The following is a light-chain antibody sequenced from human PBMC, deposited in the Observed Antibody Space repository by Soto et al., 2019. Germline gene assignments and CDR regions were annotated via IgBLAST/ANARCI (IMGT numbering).Light chain of an antibody. CDR2: GAS. CDR3: QQYGSSPRV. CDR1: QSVSSSY. V-gene: IGKV3-20*01. J-gene: IGKJ4*01. Sequence: EIVLTQSPGTLSLSPGERATLSCRASQSVSSSYLAWYQQKPGQAPRLLIYGASSRATGIPDRFSGSGSGNDFPLTISRMEPEDFAVYYCQQYGSSPRVFGGGTKVEIK.